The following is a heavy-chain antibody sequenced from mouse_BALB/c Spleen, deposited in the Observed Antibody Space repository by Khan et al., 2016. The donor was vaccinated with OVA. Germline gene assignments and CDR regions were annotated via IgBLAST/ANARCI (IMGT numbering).Heavy chain of an antibody. D-gene: IGHD1-1*01. CDR2: INPSTGYT. Sequence: VQLQQSGAELAKPGASVKMSCKASGYTFTNYWMHWVKQRPGQGLEWIGYINPSTGYTVYNQKFKDKATLTADKSSSTAYMQLRSLTSEDSAVYYCVNHGSSSAWFTYWGQGTLVTVSA. CDR3: VNHGSSSAWFTY. V-gene: IGHV1-7*01. CDR1: GYTFTNYW. J-gene: IGHJ3*01.